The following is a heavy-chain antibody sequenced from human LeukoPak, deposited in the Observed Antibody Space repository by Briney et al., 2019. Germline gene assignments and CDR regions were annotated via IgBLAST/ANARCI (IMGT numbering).Heavy chain of an antibody. J-gene: IGHJ4*02. CDR1: GGTFGSYA. CDR2: IIPIFGTA. Sequence: ASVKVSCKASGGTFGSYAISWVRQAPGQGLEWMGGIIPIFGTANYAQKFQGRVTITADESTSTAYMELSSLRSEGTAVYYCARDRGRNYYDSSGYLWGQGTLVTVSS. V-gene: IGHV1-69*13. CDR3: ARDRGRNYYDSSGYL. D-gene: IGHD3-22*01.